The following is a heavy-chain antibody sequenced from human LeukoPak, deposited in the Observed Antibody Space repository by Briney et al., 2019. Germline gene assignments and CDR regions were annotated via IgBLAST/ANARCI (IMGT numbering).Heavy chain of an antibody. CDR1: GGSISNFY. CDR2: IYHSGST. Sequence: PSETLSLTCTVSGGSISNFYWSWIRQPPGKGLEWIGYIYHSGSTNYNPSLKSRVTISVDTSKNQFSLKLSSVTAADTAVYYCASHYYYGSSGYYSPWGQGTLVTVSS. CDR3: ASHYYYGSSGYYSP. V-gene: IGHV4-59*01. D-gene: IGHD3-22*01. J-gene: IGHJ5*02.